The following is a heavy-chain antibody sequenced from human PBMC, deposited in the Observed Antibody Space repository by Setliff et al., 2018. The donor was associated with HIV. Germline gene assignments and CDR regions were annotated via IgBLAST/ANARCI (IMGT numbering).Heavy chain of an antibody. Sequence: PSETLSLTCTVSGVSISSSSYYWGWIRQSPGKGLEWIGEIYHDGSANYVPSLKSRVTMSVDKSKHQFSLRLSSVTAADTAVYYCARVGQYCTNGVCTYYFDYWGQGTLVTVSS. CDR2: IYHDGSA. V-gene: IGHV4-39*07. D-gene: IGHD2-8*01. J-gene: IGHJ4*02. CDR1: GVSISSSSYY. CDR3: ARVGQYCTNGVCTYYFDY.